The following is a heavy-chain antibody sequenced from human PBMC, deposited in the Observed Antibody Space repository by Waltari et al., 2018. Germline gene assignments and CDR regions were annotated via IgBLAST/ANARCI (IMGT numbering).Heavy chain of an antibody. CDR1: GFTFSNYS. D-gene: IGHD4-4*01. V-gene: IGHV3-48*01. Sequence: EVQLVESGGRLVQPGGSRRISCAASGFTFSNYSMNCVRQAPGKGLEWVSYISSRSITIYYADSVKGRFTISRDNAKNSLSLQMNSLRVEDTAVYYCARAGLQFSMYNWFDPWGLGTLVTVSS. J-gene: IGHJ5*02. CDR2: ISSRSITI. CDR3: ARAGLQFSMYNWFDP.